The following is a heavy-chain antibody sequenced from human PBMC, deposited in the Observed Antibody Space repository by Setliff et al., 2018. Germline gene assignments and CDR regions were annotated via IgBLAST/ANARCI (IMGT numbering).Heavy chain of an antibody. V-gene: IGHV3-49*04. Sequence: GGSLRLSCTASGFAFGDYAMSWVRQAPGKGLEWIGLIKNKGYGETTEFAASVKGRFTISRDDSKSIAYLQMNSLKTEDTAVYYCTRNLAYYDFWSGYPNNYYFDYWGQGTLVTVSS. CDR2: IKNKGYGETT. D-gene: IGHD3-3*01. CDR3: TRNLAYYDFWSGYPNNYYFDY. CDR1: GFAFGDYA. J-gene: IGHJ4*02.